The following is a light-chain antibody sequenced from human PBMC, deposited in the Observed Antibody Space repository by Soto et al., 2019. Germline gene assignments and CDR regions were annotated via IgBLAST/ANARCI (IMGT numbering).Light chain of an antibody. Sequence: QSARTQPASVSGSPGQSITISCTGTSSDVGGYNYVSWYQQYPGKAPKLMIYDVSNRPSGVSNRFSGSKSGNTASLTISGLQAEDEADYYCSSYTSSSTYVVFGGGTKVTVL. CDR2: DVS. V-gene: IGLV2-14*01. CDR1: SSDVGGYNY. CDR3: SSYTSSSTYVV. J-gene: IGLJ2*01.